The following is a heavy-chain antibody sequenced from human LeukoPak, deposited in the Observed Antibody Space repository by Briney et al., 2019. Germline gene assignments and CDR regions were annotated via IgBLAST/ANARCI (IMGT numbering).Heavy chain of an antibody. Sequence: SETLSLTCTVSGDSISSSSYYWGWIRQPPGKGLEWIGSIYYSGSTYYNPSLKSRVTISVDTSKNQFSLKLSSVTAADTAVYYCARHLAEGSYYYGMDVWGQGTTVTVSS. CDR3: ARHLAEGSYYYGMDV. CDR2: IYYSGST. D-gene: IGHD3-10*01. J-gene: IGHJ6*02. V-gene: IGHV4-39*01. CDR1: GDSISSSSYY.